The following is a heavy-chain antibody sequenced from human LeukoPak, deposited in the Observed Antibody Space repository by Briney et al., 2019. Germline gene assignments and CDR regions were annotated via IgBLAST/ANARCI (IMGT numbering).Heavy chain of an antibody. CDR2: INYNGST. D-gene: IGHD2-15*01. CDR3: ARGLVVVVAEGSYYYYMDV. CDR1: GGSFSGYY. V-gene: IGHV4-34*01. J-gene: IGHJ6*03. Sequence: WETLSLTCAVYGGSFSGYYWSWIRQPPGKGLEWIGEINYNGSTNYNPSLKSRVTTSVDTSKNQFSLKLSSVTAADTAVYYCARGLVVVVAEGSYYYYMDVWGKGTTVTVSS.